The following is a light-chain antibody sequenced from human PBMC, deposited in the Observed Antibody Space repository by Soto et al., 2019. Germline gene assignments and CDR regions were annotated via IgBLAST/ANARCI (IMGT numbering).Light chain of an antibody. J-gene: IGKJ1*01. V-gene: IGKV3-11*01. CDR1: QSVATS. CDR2: VAS. Sequence: EIVLTLSPATLSLPPGERAPLFYRDSQSVATSVAWYQQKPGQAPRLLIYVASDRATGIPARFSGSGSGTDFTLTISSLEPEDFAVYYCQQYGSSPPWTFGQGTKVDIK. CDR3: QQYGSSPPWT.